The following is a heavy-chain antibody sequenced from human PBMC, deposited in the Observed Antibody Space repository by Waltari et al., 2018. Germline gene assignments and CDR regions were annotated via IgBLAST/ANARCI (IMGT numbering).Heavy chain of an antibody. D-gene: IGHD2-21*02. V-gene: IGHV4-59*01. J-gene: IGHJ5*02. Sequence: QVQLQESGPSLLKPSETLSLICTVSGGSISGFYWSWVRQPPGKGLDWIGYIYYTVSTNFNPSRKRRVTMSVDTSKNQFSLKLSSVTAADTAFYYCARGGGGDWEWFDPWGQGTLVTVSS. CDR1: GGSISGFY. CDR2: IYYTVST. CDR3: ARGGGGDWEWFDP.